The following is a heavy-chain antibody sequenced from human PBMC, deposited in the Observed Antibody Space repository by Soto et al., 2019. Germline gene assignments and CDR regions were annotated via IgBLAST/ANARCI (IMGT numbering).Heavy chain of an antibody. V-gene: IGHV4-31*03. CDR3: ARGDRSSAWERRNDAFDI. CDR2: IYYSGST. J-gene: IGHJ3*02. D-gene: IGHD6-6*01. Sequence: PSETLSLTCTVSGGSISSGGYYWSWIRQHPGKGLEWIGYIYYSGSTYYNPSLKSRVTISVDTSKNQFSLKPSSVTAADTAVYYCARGDRSSAWERRNDAFDIWGQGTMVTVSS. CDR1: GGSISSGGYY.